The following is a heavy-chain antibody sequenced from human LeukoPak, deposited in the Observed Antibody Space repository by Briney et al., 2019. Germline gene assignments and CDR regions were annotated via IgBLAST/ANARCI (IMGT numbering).Heavy chain of an antibody. CDR2: IYHSGST. Sequence: PSETLSLTCTVSGYSISSGYYWGWIRQPPGKGLEWIGSIYHSGSTYYNPSLKSRVTISVDRSKNQFSLKLSSVTAADTAVYYCARWAYYDSSGYDYWGQGTLVTVSS. J-gene: IGHJ4*02. V-gene: IGHV4-38-2*02. CDR1: GYSISSGYY. D-gene: IGHD3-22*01. CDR3: ARWAYYDSSGYDY.